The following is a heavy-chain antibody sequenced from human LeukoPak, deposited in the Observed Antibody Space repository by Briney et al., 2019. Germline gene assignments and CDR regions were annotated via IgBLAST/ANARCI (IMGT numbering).Heavy chain of an antibody. V-gene: IGHV3-23*01. D-gene: IGHD3-3*01. CDR3: AKDMLKWLLWGAFDI. Sequence: PGGSLRLSCAASGFTFSSYAMSWVRQAPGKGLEWVSAISGSGGSTYYAGSVKGRFTISRDKSKNTLYLQMNGLRAEDTAVYYCAKDMLKWLLWGAFDIWGQGTMVTVSS. J-gene: IGHJ3*02. CDR1: GFTFSSYA. CDR2: ISGSGGST.